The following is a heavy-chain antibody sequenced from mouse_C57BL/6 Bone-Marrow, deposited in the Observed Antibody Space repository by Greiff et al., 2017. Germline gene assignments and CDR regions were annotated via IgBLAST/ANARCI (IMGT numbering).Heavy chain of an antibody. J-gene: IGHJ1*03. V-gene: IGHV1-52*01. Sequence: QVQLQQPGAELVRPGSSVKLSCKASGYTFTSYWMHWVKQRPIQGLEWIGNIDPSDSETHYNQKFKDKATLTVDKSSSTDYLQRSSLTSENSSVYYCARDDYYGSSWYFDVWGTGTTVTVSS. CDR2: IDPSDSET. CDR1: GYTFTSYW. CDR3: ARDDYYGSSWYFDV. D-gene: IGHD1-1*01.